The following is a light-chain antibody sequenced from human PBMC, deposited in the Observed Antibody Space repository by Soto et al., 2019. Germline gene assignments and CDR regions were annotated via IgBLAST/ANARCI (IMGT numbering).Light chain of an antibody. CDR1: QDIRSD. CDR3: LQDYTYFTWT. J-gene: IGKJ1*01. Sequence: AIQMTQSPSSLSASVGDRVTITCRASQDIRSDLGWYQQKPGKAPKLLIYAASTLQSGVPSRFSGSGSGTHFTLTISSLQPEDFATYYCLQDYTYFTWTFGQGTKVEI. CDR2: AAS. V-gene: IGKV1-6*01.